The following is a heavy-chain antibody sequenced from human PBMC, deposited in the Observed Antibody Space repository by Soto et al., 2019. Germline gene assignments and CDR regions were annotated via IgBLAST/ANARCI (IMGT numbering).Heavy chain of an antibody. CDR1: GFTFSGFD. Sequence: GGSLRLSCEASGFTFSGFDMHWVRQPTGEGLEWVSSIGTAGDTYYAVSVKGRFTISRDNAKNSLSLQMNSLRAGDMAVYFCAKSQEIGTHFFDSWGQGTQVTVSS. CDR2: IGTAGDT. CDR3: AKSQEIGTHFFDS. V-gene: IGHV3-13*01. J-gene: IGHJ4*02. D-gene: IGHD6-13*01.